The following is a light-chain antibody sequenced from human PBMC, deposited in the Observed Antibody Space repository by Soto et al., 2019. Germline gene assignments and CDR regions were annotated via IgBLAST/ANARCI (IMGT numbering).Light chain of an antibody. CDR2: SSS. J-gene: IGKJ2*01. CDR1: QNIDSSD. V-gene: IGKV3-20*01. Sequence: EIVLTQSPDTLSLSPGERATLSCRARQNIDSSDLAWYQQRPGQPPRLLVYSSSTRAAGIPDRFSGSGSGTDFTLTINGLEPEDFAVYYCQQYGTSPYTFGQGTKVEIK. CDR3: QQYGTSPYT.